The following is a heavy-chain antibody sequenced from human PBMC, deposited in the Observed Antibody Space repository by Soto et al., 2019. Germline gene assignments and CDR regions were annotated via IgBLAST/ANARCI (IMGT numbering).Heavy chain of an antibody. J-gene: IGHJ3*02. CDR3: ARTFYYGSGSYRDAFDI. Sequence: PSETLSLTCTVSGGSISSGGYYWSWIRQHPGKGLEWIGYIYYSGSTYYNPSLKSRVTISVDTSKNQFSLKLSSVTAADTAVYYCARTFYYGSGSYRDAFDIWGQGTIVTVSS. CDR1: GGSISSGGYY. V-gene: IGHV4-31*03. D-gene: IGHD3-10*01. CDR2: IYYSGST.